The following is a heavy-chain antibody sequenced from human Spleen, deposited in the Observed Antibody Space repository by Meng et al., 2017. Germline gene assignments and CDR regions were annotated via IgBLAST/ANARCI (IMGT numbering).Heavy chain of an antibody. J-gene: IGHJ4*02. Sequence: VGLGEGVGQPGGSLGLSCAASGFTFGSYAMHWVRQAPGKGLEWVAVISYDGSNKYYADSVKGRFTISRDNSKNTLYLQMNSLRAEDTAVYYCARGVAAGAFDYWGQGTLVTVSS. V-gene: IGHV3-30*01. CDR1: GFTFGSYA. D-gene: IGHD6-13*01. CDR3: ARGVAAGAFDY. CDR2: ISYDGSNK.